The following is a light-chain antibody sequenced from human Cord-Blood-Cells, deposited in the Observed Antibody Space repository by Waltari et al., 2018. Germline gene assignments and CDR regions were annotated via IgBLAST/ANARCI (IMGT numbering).Light chain of an antibody. V-gene: IGLV1-47*01. J-gene: IGLJ3*02. CDR1: SSNIGSNY. Sequence: QSVLTQPPSASGTPGQRVTISCSGSSSNIGSNYVYWYQQLPGTAPKRLIYRNNQRPSGVPDRFSGSKSGTSASLAISGLRSEDEADYYCAAWDDSLSGHWVFGGGTKLTVL. CDR3: AAWDDSLSGHWV. CDR2: RNN.